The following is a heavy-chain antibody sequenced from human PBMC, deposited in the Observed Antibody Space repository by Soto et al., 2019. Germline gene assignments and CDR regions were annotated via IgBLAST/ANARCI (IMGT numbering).Heavy chain of an antibody. CDR1: GSTFSSYS. J-gene: IGHJ5*02. CDR2: ISYSSSTI. CDR3: ARDNGIAGSFDP. V-gene: IGHV3-48*02. Sequence: GASLKISCSASGSTFSSYSMNWARQAPGKGLEWVSYISYSSSTIYYADSVKGRFTSSRDNVKNSLYLQMNSLRDEDTAVYYCARDNGIAGSFDPWGQGTLVTVSS.